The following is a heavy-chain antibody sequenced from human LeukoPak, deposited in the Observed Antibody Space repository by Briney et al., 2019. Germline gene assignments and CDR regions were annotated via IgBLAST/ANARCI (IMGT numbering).Heavy chain of an antibody. J-gene: IGHJ4*02. Sequence: PGGSLRLSCTVSGFTFGDYAMNWVRQAPGKGLEWVSSMNSDGSHIYHAGSVEGRFTISRDNARNSLYLQMNGLRDEDTAVYYCARGSFGVFDYWGQGILVTVSS. CDR2: MNSDGSHI. CDR1: GFTFGDYA. V-gene: IGHV3-48*02. CDR3: ARGSFGVFDY. D-gene: IGHD3-10*01.